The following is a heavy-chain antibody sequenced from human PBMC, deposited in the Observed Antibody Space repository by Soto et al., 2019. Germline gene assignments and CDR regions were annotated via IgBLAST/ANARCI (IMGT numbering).Heavy chain of an antibody. Sequence: QLQLQESGSGLVKPSQTLSLTCAVSGGSISSGGYSWSWIRQPPGKGLEWIGYIYHSGSTYYNPSPTSRLPISVDRSKNQFSLKLSSVTAADTAVYYCAAGGGLPRYYWGQGTLVTVSS. D-gene: IGHD1-26*01. V-gene: IGHV4-30-2*01. CDR3: AAGGGLPRYY. CDR1: GGSISSGGYS. J-gene: IGHJ4*02. CDR2: IYHSGST.